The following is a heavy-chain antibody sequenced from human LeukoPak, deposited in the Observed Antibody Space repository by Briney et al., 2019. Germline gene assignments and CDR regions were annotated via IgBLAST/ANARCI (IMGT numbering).Heavy chain of an antibody. CDR1: GFTLSGYS. CDR3: ARGLWRFGY. CDR2: ISSSSGTI. V-gene: IGHV3-48*02. Sequence: GGSLRLSCAASGFTLSGYSMHWVRQAPGKGLEWVSYISSSSGTIYYADSVKGRFTISRDNAKNSLYLQMNSLRDEDTAVYYCARGLWRFGYWGQGTLVTVSS. D-gene: IGHD3-10*01. J-gene: IGHJ4*02.